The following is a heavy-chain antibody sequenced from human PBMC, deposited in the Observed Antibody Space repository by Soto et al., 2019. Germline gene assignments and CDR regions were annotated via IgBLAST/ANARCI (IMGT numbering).Heavy chain of an antibody. CDR1: GFTFSAYV. Sequence: GGSLRLSCAASGFTFSAYVMHWVRQAPGKGLEWVAAISYEGSNEHYADAVEGRFTISRDNSDNTLNLQMNSLRPEDTAVYYCAKGRVVGTIFGVVEDWLDSWGQGTLVTVSS. CDR2: ISYEGSNE. D-gene: IGHD3-3*01. CDR3: AKGRVVGTIFGVVEDWLDS. J-gene: IGHJ5*01. V-gene: IGHV3-30*18.